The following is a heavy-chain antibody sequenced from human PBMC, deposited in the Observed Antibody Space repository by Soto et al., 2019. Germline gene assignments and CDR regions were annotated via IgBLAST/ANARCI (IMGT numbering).Heavy chain of an antibody. CDR3: ARDSNIVATIAYFDY. CDR2: INPSGGST. D-gene: IGHD5-12*01. CDR1: GYTFTSYY. J-gene: IGHJ4*02. Sequence: ASVNVSCKASGYTFTSYYMHWVRQAPGQGLEWMGIINPSGGSTSYAQKFQGRVTMTRDTSTSTVYMELSSLRSEDTAVYYCARDSNIVATIAYFDYWGQGTLVTVSS. V-gene: IGHV1-46*03.